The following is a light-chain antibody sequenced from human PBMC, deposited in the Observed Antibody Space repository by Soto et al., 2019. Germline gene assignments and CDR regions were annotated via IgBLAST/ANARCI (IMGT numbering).Light chain of an antibody. J-gene: IGLJ2*01. CDR1: NRDVGGYNY. CDR2: DVD. CDR3: SSYTTSSTVV. Sequence: QSALTQPASISGSPGQSITISCTGTNRDVGGYNYVSWYQQYPGKAPKLMIYDVDNRPSGVSYRFSGSKSGKTASLTISGLQAEDEADYYCSSYTTSSTVVFGGGTKLTVL. V-gene: IGLV2-14*01.